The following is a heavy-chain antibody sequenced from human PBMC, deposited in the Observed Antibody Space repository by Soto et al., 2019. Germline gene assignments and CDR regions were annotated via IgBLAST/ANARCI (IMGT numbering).Heavy chain of an antibody. D-gene: IGHD3-22*01. J-gene: IGHJ4*02. CDR2: IRCDGGNI. CDR1: VIIFNGFG. Sequence: PGGSLRLSCAASVIIFNGFGMHWVRQAPGKGLEWVAVIRCDGGNIYYADSVKGRFTISRDNSKNTLYLQMNSLRAEDTVVYYCAKDYYYDSSGYYGYWGQGTLVTVSS. V-gene: IGHV3-30*02. CDR3: AKDYYYDSSGYYGY.